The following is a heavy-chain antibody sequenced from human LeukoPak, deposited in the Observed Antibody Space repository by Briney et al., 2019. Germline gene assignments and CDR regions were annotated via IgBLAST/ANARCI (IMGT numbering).Heavy chain of an antibody. CDR3: ARDPTVVNYYYYGMDV. CDR1: GGSVSSGRFY. J-gene: IGHJ6*02. CDR2: IYYSGST. D-gene: IGHD4-23*01. Sequence: PSETLSLTCSVSGGSVSSGRFYWTWTRQPPGKGLEWIGYIYYSGSTNYNPSLNSRVSISVDTSKNQFSLKLSSVTAADTAVYYCARDPTVVNYYYYGMDVWGQGTTVTVSS. V-gene: IGHV4-61*01.